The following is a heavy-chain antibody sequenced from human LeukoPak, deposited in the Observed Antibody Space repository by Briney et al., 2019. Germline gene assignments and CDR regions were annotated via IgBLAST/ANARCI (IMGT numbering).Heavy chain of an antibody. V-gene: IGHV1-8*01. CDR1: GYTFTSYD. Sequence: ASVKVCCKASGYTFTSYDINWGRQGTGQGLEWMGWMNPNSGNTGYAQKFQGRVTMTRNTSISTAYMELSSLRSEDTAVYYCARADRRGFYGSGSYYFDYWGQGTLVTVSS. CDR3: ARADRRGFYGSGSYYFDY. J-gene: IGHJ4*02. D-gene: IGHD3-10*01. CDR2: MNPNSGNT.